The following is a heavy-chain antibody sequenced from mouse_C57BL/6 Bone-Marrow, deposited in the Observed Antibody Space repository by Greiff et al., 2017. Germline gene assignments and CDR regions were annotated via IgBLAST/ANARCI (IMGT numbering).Heavy chain of an antibody. D-gene: IGHD2-3*01. V-gene: IGHV14-4*01. Sequence: EVQLQQSGAELVRPGASVKLSCTASGFNIKDDYMHWVKQRPEQGLEWIGWIDPENGDTEYASKFQGKATITADTSSNTAYLQLSSLTSEDTAVYYGTTEGYYDQFGYWGQGTLVTVSA. CDR3: TTEGYYDQFGY. CDR2: IDPENGDT. CDR1: GFNIKDDY. J-gene: IGHJ3*01.